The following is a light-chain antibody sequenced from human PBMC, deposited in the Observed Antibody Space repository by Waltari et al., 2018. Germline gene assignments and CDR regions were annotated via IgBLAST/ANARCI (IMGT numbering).Light chain of an antibody. J-gene: IGKJ4*02. Sequence: DIRLTQSPSFLSASVGGRVTITCRANQDITTYLAWSQQKPGKAPNLLIYAASTLESGVPSRFSGSGSGTEFTLTISTLQPEDCATYYCQQRTSYPLTFGGGTKVEIK. CDR1: QDITTY. V-gene: IGKV1-9*01. CDR3: QQRTSYPLT. CDR2: AAS.